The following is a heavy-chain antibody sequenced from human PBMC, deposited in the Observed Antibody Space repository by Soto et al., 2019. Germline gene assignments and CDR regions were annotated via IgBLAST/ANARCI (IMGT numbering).Heavy chain of an antibody. Sequence: SSVKVSCKASGGTFSSYAISWVRQAPGQGLEWMGGIIPIFGTANYAQKFQGRVTITADESTSTAYMELSSLRSEDTAVYYCARDDGRYSSGWLQLDYWGQGTLVTVSS. CDR1: GGTFSSYA. CDR2: IIPIFGTA. J-gene: IGHJ4*02. CDR3: ARDDGRYSSGWLQLDY. V-gene: IGHV1-69*13. D-gene: IGHD6-19*01.